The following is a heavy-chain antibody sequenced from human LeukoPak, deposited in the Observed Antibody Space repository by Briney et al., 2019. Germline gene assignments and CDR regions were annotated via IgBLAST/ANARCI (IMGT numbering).Heavy chain of an antibody. V-gene: IGHV3-NL1*01. J-gene: IGHJ4*02. Sequence: GRSLRLSCAASGFTFSSYAMHWVRQAPGKGLEWVSLMYGAGSTHYADSVRGRFTISRDNSKNTVYVQMNGLRAEDTAVYYCGASNLLTGYFSLNYWGQGTLVTVSS. D-gene: IGHD3-9*01. CDR1: GFTFSSYA. CDR2: MYGAGST. CDR3: GASNLLTGYFSLNY.